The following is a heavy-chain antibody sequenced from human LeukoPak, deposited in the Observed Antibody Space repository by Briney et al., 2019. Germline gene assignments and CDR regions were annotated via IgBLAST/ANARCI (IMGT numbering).Heavy chain of an antibody. D-gene: IGHD6-13*01. J-gene: IGHJ4*02. CDR1: GFTFSRYA. Sequence: GSLRLSCAASGFTFSRYAMSWVRQAPGKGLEWVSAISGSGGSTFYADSVKGRFTISRDNSKNTLFLLLNSLRAEDTAVYYCAKIRGAAAVGTSSDFDYWGQGTLVTVSS. CDR3: AKIRGAAAVGTSSDFDY. V-gene: IGHV3-23*01. CDR2: ISGSGGST.